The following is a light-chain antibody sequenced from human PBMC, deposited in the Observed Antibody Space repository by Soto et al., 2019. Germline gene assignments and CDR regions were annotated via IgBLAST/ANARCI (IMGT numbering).Light chain of an antibody. J-gene: IGKJ4*01. CDR1: QSVSSY. CDR3: QQRSNWLT. Sequence: EIVFTHSPATLSLSPGERATLSCRASQSVSSYLAWYQQKPGRAPRLLIYDASNRATGIPARFSGSGSGTDFTLTISSLEPEDFAVYYCQQRSNWLTFGGGTKVDNK. CDR2: DAS. V-gene: IGKV3-11*01.